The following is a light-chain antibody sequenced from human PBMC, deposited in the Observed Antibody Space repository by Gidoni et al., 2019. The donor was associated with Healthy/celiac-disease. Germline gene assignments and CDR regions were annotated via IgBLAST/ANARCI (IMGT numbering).Light chain of an antibody. Sequence: QSALTQPASVSGSPGQSITISCTGTSSDVGGYNYVPWYQQHPGKAPKLMIYDVSNRPSGVSNRFSGSKSGNTASLTISGLQAEDDADYYCSSYTSSSTLVFGTGTKVTVL. CDR2: DVS. J-gene: IGLJ1*01. CDR3: SSYTSSSTLV. V-gene: IGLV2-14*03. CDR1: SSDVGGYNY.